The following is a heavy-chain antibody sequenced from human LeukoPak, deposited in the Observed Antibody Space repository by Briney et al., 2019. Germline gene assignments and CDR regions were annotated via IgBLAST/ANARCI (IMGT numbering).Heavy chain of an antibody. J-gene: IGHJ4*02. V-gene: IGHV3-23*01. Sequence: PGGSLSLSCVASGFTLSNYAMNWVPQAPGKALEWVSASGSSGGRTIYADAVKGRFTVTSDTNKITLYLQMNSLRAENTALYYCARRDSTPSYFNYWGQGTLVTVSS. CDR2: SGSSGGRT. D-gene: IGHD3-10*01. CDR3: ARRDSTPSYFNY. CDR1: GFTLSNYA.